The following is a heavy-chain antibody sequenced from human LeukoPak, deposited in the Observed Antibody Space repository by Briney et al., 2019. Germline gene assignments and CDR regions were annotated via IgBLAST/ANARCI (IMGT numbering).Heavy chain of an antibody. Sequence: TSETLSLTCTVSGGSISSSSYYWGWIRQPPGKGLEWIGSMYYSGSTYHNPSLKSRITISVDTSKNQFSLKLSSVTAADTAVYYCASKPKGYCTNGVCYSVFDYWGQGTLVTVSS. V-gene: IGHV4-39*01. CDR1: GGSISSSSYY. D-gene: IGHD2-8*01. J-gene: IGHJ4*02. CDR2: MYYSGST. CDR3: ASKPKGYCTNGVCYSVFDY.